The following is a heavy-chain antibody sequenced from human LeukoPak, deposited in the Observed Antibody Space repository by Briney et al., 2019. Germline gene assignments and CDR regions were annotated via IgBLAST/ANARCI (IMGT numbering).Heavy chain of an antibody. CDR3: ARLILDSSGYNPFDY. CDR1: GGSFSGYY. V-gene: IGHV4-59*08. Sequence: PSETLSLTCAVYGGSFSGYYWSWIRRPPGKGLEWIGYIYYSGSTNYNPSLKSRVTISVDTSKNQFSLKLSSVTAADTAVYYCARLILDSSGYNPFDYWGQGTLVTVSS. J-gene: IGHJ4*02. CDR2: IYYSGST. D-gene: IGHD3-22*01.